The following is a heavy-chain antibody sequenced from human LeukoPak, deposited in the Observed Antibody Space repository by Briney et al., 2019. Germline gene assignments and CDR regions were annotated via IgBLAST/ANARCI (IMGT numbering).Heavy chain of an antibody. Sequence: GESLKISCKGSGYSFTSYWIGWVRQMPGKGLEWMGIIYPGDSDTRYSPSFQGQVTISADKSISTAYLQWSSLKVSDTAMYYCASGFLGYCSSTSCRGYYFDYWGQGTLVTVSS. J-gene: IGHJ4*02. D-gene: IGHD2-2*01. CDR3: ASGFLGYCSSTSCRGYYFDY. V-gene: IGHV5-51*01. CDR1: GYSFTSYW. CDR2: IYPGDSDT.